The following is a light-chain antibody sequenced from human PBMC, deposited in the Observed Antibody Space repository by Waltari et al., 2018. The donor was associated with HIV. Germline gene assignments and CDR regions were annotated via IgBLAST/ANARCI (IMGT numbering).Light chain of an antibody. CDR2: EVT. CDR1: SSDIGSYNL. J-gene: IGLJ3*02. V-gene: IGLV2-23*02. Sequence: TGTSSDIGSYNLVSWYQQHPGKAPRLMIYEVTKRPSGVSYRLSGSKSGNTASLTISGLQAEDEADYYCCSFAGSTSWVFGGGTKLTVL. CDR3: CSFAGSTSWV.